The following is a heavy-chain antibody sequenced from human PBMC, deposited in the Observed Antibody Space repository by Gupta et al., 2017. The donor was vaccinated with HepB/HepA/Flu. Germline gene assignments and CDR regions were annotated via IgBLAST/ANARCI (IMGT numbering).Heavy chain of an antibody. CDR3: ARVRESALHGYGSITSCYYDAFDI. CDR2: IIPIFGTA. Sequence: QVQLVQSGAEVKKPGSSVKVACRAAGDSFSSYALSRVRQTPGQGLEWMGGIIPIFGTANYAQKFQGRVTITADESTSTAYMELSSLRAEDTAVYYCARVRESALHGYGSITSCYYDAFDIWGQGTMVTVSS. J-gene: IGHJ3*02. CDR1: GDSFSSYA. D-gene: IGHD2-2*03. V-gene: IGHV1-69*01.